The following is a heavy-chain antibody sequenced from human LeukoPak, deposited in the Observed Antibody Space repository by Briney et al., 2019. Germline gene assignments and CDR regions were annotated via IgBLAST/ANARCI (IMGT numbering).Heavy chain of an antibody. J-gene: IGHJ4*02. Sequence: ASVKVSCKASGYTFTGYYMHWVRQAPGQGLEWMGWINPNSGGTNYAQKFQGRVTMTRDTSISTAYMELSRLRSDDTAVYYCARGWSPLAGLHPLDYWGQGTLVTVSS. CDR1: GYTFTGYY. V-gene: IGHV1-2*02. D-gene: IGHD2-15*01. CDR3: ARGWSPLAGLHPLDY. CDR2: INPNSGGT.